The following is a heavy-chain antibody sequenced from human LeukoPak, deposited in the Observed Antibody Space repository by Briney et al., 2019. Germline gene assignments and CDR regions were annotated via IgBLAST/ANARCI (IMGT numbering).Heavy chain of an antibody. V-gene: IGHV1-2*02. CDR2: INPNSGGT. J-gene: IGHJ5*02. D-gene: IGHD2-15*01. CDR3: ARAGGCSAGSCYRS. Sequence: ASVKVSCKASEYTFTDYYMHWVRQAPGQGLEWMGWINPNSGGTNYAQKFQGRVTMTRDTSITTAYMGVSSLRSEDTAVYYCARAGGCSAGSCYRSWGQGTLVTVSS. CDR1: EYTFTDYY.